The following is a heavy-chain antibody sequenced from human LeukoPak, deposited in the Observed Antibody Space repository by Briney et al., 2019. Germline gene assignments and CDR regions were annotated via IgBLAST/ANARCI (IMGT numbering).Heavy chain of an antibody. CDR1: GYTFTGYY. J-gene: IGHJ6*03. V-gene: IGHV1-2*02. CDR2: INPNSGVT. Sequence: ASVKVSCKASGYTFTGYYMHWVRQAPGQGLEWMGWINPNSGVTKHAQKFQGRVTMTRDTSISTAYMELSRLRSDDTAVYYCASELTETRYCSSTSCPTSMDVWGKGTTVTVSS. D-gene: IGHD2-2*01. CDR3: ASELTETRYCSSTSCPTSMDV.